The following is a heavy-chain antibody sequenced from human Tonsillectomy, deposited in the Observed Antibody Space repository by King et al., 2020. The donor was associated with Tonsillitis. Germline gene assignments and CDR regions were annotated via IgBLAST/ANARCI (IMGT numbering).Heavy chain of an antibody. J-gene: IGHJ6*02. Sequence: VQLVESGGGLVKPGESLRLSCAASGFTFSSYSMNWVRQAPGKGLEWVSSISSSSNYIYYADSMKGRFTISRDNAKNSLYLQMNSLRAEDTAVYFCARDRDYYDSSGWNGDYFYYYGMDVWGQGTTVTVSS. CDR2: ISSSSNYI. CDR1: GFTFSSYS. CDR3: ARDRDYYDSSGWNGDYFYYYGMDV. D-gene: IGHD3-22*01. V-gene: IGHV3-21*01.